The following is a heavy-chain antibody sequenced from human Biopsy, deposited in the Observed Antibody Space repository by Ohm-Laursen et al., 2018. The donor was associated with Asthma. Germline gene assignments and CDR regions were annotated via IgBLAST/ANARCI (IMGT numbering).Heavy chain of an antibody. D-gene: IGHD3-10*01. Sequence: GSSVKVSCKTSGYTFNNAGITWVRQAPGQGLEWMGWISVYNGNTKVAQKFQDRVTMITDTSTSTAYMELRSLRSDDTAVYFCARAVDYSHYYGIDVWGQGTTVTVS. CDR1: GYTFNNAG. CDR3: ARAVDYSHYYGIDV. V-gene: IGHV1-18*01. J-gene: IGHJ6*02. CDR2: ISVYNGNT.